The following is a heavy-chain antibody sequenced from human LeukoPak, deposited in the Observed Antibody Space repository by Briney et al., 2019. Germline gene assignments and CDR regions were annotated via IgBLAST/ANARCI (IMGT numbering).Heavy chain of an antibody. CDR1: GYTFTSYG. D-gene: IGHD3-3*01. CDR2: ISAYNGNT. CDR3: ARGKTVWGVVLADDFDY. Sequence: GASVKVSCKASGYTFTSYGISGVRQAPGQELEWMGWISAYNGNTNYAQKLQGRVTMTTDTSTSTAYMELRSLRSDDTAVYYCARGKTVWGVVLADDFDYWGQGTLVTVSS. V-gene: IGHV1-18*01. J-gene: IGHJ4*02.